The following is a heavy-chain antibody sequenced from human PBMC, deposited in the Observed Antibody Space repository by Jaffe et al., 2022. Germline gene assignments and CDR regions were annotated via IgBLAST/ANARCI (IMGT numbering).Heavy chain of an antibody. CDR2: IHQSGNT. D-gene: IGHD2-2*01. CDR3: ARAYCTTTSCYGRYFDF. J-gene: IGHJ4*02. V-gene: IGHV4-38-2*01. Sequence: QVQLQESGPGLVKPSETLSLTCAVSGYSISSGYYWGWIRQPPGKGLEWIGSIHQSGNTYYNPSLKSRVTISVDTSKNQFSLKLSSVTAADTAVYYCARAYCTTTSCYGRYFDFWGQGALVTVSS. CDR1: GYSISSGYY.